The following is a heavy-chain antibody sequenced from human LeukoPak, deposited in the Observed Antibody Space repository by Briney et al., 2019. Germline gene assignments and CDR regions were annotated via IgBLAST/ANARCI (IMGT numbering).Heavy chain of an antibody. CDR1: GCTFEDYI. Sequence: GGSLRLSCAAPGCTFEDYIMHWVRQAPGKTPEWVSPISWDGTTYYTDSVKGRFTMSRDNSKNSLYLQMDTLRSEDTAFYYCVKDLSFESSGHVFEYWGQGKLVTVSS. J-gene: IGHJ4*02. CDR3: VKDLSFESSGHVFEY. D-gene: IGHD6-19*01. V-gene: IGHV3-43*01. CDR2: ISWDGTT.